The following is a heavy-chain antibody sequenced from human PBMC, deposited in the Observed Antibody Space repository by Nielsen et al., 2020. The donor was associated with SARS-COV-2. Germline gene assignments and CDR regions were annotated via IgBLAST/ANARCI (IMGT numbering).Heavy chain of an antibody. CDR1: GFTFSSYA. Sequence: GGSLRLSCAASGFTFSSYAMSWVRQAPGKGLEWVSAISGSGGSTYYADSVKGRFTISRDNSKNTLYLQMNSLRAEDTAVYYCARVGGYSYGYPYWGQGTLVTVSS. CDR2: ISGSGGST. CDR3: ARVGGYSYGYPY. V-gene: IGHV3-23*01. J-gene: IGHJ4*02. D-gene: IGHD5-18*01.